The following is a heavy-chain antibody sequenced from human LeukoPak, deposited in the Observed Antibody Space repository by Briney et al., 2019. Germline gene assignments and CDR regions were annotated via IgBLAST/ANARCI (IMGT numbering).Heavy chain of an antibody. CDR3: ARGGSRTYYDYIWGSSGAHDI. D-gene: IGHD3-16*01. Sequence: ASVKVSCKASGYSFTGYYIHWVRQAPGQGLEWMGWINPYSGGTNYAQKLQGRVTMTTDTSTSTAYMELRSLRSDDTAVYYCARGGSRTYYDYIWGSSGAHDIWGQGTMVTVSS. V-gene: IGHV1-2*02. CDR1: GYSFTGYY. J-gene: IGHJ3*02. CDR2: INPYSGGT.